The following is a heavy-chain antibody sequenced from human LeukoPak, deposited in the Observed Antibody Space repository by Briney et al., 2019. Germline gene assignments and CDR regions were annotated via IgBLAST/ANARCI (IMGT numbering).Heavy chain of an antibody. CDR3: ARDSTLEMASDY. D-gene: IGHD5-24*01. CDR1: GYTFSSYG. CDR2: ISAYNGNT. V-gene: IGHV1-18*01. J-gene: IGHJ4*02. Sequence: ASVKVSCKASGYTFSSYGISWVRQAPGQGLEWMGWISAYNGNTNYAQNLQGRVTMTTDTSTSTAYMELRSLRSDDTAVYYCARDSTLEMASDYWGQGTLVTVSS.